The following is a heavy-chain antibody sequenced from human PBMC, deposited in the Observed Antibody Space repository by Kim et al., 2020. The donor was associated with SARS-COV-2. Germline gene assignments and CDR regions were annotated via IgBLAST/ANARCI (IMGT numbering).Heavy chain of an antibody. CDR1: GLTFSSRW. Sequence: GGSLRLSCVASGLTFSSRWMPWVRQSPEKGLVWVSRIKGDGSDIIYADSVKGRFTISRDNAKNTLYLQMNSLRAEDTAVYYCVSDPSCGGYARMDYWGRG. CDR3: VSDPSCGGYARMDY. J-gene: IGHJ4*02. D-gene: IGHD3-16*01. CDR2: IKGDGSDI. V-gene: IGHV3-74*01.